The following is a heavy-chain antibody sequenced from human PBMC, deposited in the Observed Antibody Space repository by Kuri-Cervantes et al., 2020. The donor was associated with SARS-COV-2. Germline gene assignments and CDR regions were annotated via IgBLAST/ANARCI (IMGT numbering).Heavy chain of an antibody. J-gene: IGHJ4*02. V-gene: IGHV3-30*04. D-gene: IGHD6-19*01. CDR3: AKGPGSGWYYFDY. CDR2: ISYDGSNK. CDR1: GFTFSSYA. Sequence: LSLTCAASGFTFSSYAMHWVRQAPGKGLEWVAVISYDGSNKYYADSVKGRSTISRDNSKNTLYLQMNSLRAEDTAVYYCAKGPGSGWYYFDYWGQGTLVTVSS.